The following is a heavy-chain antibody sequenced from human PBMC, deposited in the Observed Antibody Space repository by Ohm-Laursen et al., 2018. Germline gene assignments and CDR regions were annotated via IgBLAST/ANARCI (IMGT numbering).Heavy chain of an antibody. J-gene: IGHJ6*02. CDR2: ISSDGSNK. CDR1: GFTFSSYG. V-gene: IGHV3-30*18. Sequence: SLRLSCTASGFTFSSYGMHWVRQAPGKGLEWVAVISSDGSNKYYADSVRGRFTISRDNSRNTLYLQMDSLRTEDTAVYYCAKAVSTNYYGMDVWGQGTTVTVSS. D-gene: IGHD5/OR15-5a*01. CDR3: AKAVSTNYYGMDV.